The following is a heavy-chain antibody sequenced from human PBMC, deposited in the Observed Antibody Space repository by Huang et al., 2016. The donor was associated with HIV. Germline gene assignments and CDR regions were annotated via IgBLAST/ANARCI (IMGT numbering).Heavy chain of an antibody. J-gene: IGHJ6*03. CDR1: GGTFKKYA. Sequence: QVNLVQSGAEVRKPGSSVKVSCKASGGTFKKYAISWVRQAPGQGLEWMGASVPLCGSAEYAEKVQDRVTLTADGSTNTAYLELDRLTSEDTAVYYCAKVAAGQPFHFYYYMDAWGDGTTVIVSS. CDR2: SVPLCGSA. CDR3: AKVAAGQPFHFYYYMDA. V-gene: IGHV1-69*13. D-gene: IGHD3-3*02.